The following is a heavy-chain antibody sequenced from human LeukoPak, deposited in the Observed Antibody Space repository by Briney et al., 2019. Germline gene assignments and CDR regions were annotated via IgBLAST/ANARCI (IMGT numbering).Heavy chain of an antibody. CDR2: INPSGGST. CDR1: GYTFTSYY. Sequence: ASVKVSCKASGYTFTSYYMHWVRQAPGQGLEWMGIINPSGGSTNYAQKFQGRVTITADKSTSTAYMELSSLRSEDTAVYYCAGEVQLREYYDSSGYYGYWGQGTLVTVSS. J-gene: IGHJ4*02. D-gene: IGHD3-22*01. CDR3: AGEVQLREYYDSSGYYGY. V-gene: IGHV1-46*01.